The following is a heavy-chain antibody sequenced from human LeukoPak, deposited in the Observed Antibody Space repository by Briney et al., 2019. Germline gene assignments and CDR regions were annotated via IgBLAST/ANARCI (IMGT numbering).Heavy chain of an antibody. D-gene: IGHD3-22*01. CDR3: ARSEGLYYYDSSGYLNPPPGGY. V-gene: IGHV1-18*01. Sequence: GASVKVSCKASGYTFTSYGISWVRQAPGQGLEWMGWISAYNGNTNYAQKLQGRVTMTTDTSTSTAYMELRSLRSDDTAVYYCARSEGLYYYDSSGYLNPPPGGYWGQGTLVTVSS. CDR2: ISAYNGNT. J-gene: IGHJ4*02. CDR1: GYTFTSYG.